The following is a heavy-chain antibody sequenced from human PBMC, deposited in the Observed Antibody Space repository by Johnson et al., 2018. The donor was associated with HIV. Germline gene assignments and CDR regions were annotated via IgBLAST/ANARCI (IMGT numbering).Heavy chain of an antibody. CDR3: ARVGASRFDAFHV. D-gene: IGHD3-16*01. CDR2: ISYDGSNK. Sequence: QVQLVESGGGLVQPGGSLRVSCAASGFTFSSYTMHWVRQAPGKGLEWVAVISYDGSNKYYTDSVKGRFTISRDNSKNTLYLQMNSLRAEDTAVYYCARVGASRFDAFHVWGQGTMVTVSS. V-gene: IGHV3-30*14. J-gene: IGHJ3*01. CDR1: GFTFSSYT.